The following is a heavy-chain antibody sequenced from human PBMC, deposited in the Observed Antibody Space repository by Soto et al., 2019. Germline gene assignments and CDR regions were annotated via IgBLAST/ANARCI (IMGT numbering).Heavy chain of an antibody. CDR2: IYYSGST. CDR3: DRVGYGVEKLSY. D-gene: IGHD4-17*01. J-gene: IGHJ4*02. V-gene: IGHV4-30-4*01. Sequence: SETLSLTCTVSGAPISSGDYYWSWVRQAPGKGLEWVGYIYYSGSTYYNPSLKRRLDISLDVSKNLFSLRLTSVTASDTAVYFCDRVGYGVEKLSYWGPGMLVTVSS. CDR1: GAPISSGDYY.